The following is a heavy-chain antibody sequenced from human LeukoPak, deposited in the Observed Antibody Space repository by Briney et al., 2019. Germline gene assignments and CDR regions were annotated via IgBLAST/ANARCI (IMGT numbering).Heavy chain of an antibody. CDR1: GFILSNHW. Sequence: PGSSLRLSCAASGFILSNHWMTWVRQAPGKGLEWVANIKQDGSEKYYVDSVKGRFTISRDNAKDSLYLQMNSLRAEDTAVYYCARDKIVGATNFDYWGQGTLVTVSS. CDR2: IKQDGSEK. V-gene: IGHV3-7*03. J-gene: IGHJ4*02. D-gene: IGHD1-26*01. CDR3: ARDKIVGATNFDY.